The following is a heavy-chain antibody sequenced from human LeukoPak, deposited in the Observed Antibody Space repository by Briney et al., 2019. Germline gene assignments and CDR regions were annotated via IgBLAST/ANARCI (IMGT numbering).Heavy chain of an antibody. J-gene: IGHJ4*02. CDR1: GGSVSSDCYF. CDR2: IYYSGST. CDR3: ARHPQDGYNVDY. V-gene: IGHV4-61*01. Sequence: SETLSLTCTVSGGSVSSDCYFWTWIRQPPGKGLEWIGYIYYSGSTNYNPSLKSRVTISLDTSKSQISLKLSSVTAADTAVYYCARHPQDGYNVDYWGQGTLVTVSS. D-gene: IGHD5-24*01.